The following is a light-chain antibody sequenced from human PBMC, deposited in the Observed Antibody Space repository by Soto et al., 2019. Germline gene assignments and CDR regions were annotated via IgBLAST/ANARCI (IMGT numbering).Light chain of an antibody. CDR2: DVS. CDR3: SSYTSSSTLYVV. V-gene: IGLV2-14*01. Sequence: QSALTQPASVSGSPGQSITISCTGTSSDVGGYNYVSWYQQHPGKAPKHMIYDVSNRPSGVSNRFSGSKSGNTASLSISGRQAEDEADYYCSSYTSSSTLYVVFGGGTKLTVL. CDR1: SSDVGGYNY. J-gene: IGLJ2*01.